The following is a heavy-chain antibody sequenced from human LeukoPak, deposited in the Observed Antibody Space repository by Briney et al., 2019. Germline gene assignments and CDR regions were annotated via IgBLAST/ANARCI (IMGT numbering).Heavy chain of an antibody. D-gene: IGHD3-22*01. V-gene: IGHV3-7*03. Sequence: GGSLRLSCAASGFTFSGCWMTWVRQAPGKGLEWVANIKEDGSKKNYVDSVKGRFTIFRDNAKNSLYLQMNSLRAEDTAVYYCATPLDYYDSSGYHQGGNWGQGTLVTVSS. CDR1: GFTFSGCW. CDR2: IKEDGSKK. CDR3: ATPLDYYDSSGYHQGGN. J-gene: IGHJ4*02.